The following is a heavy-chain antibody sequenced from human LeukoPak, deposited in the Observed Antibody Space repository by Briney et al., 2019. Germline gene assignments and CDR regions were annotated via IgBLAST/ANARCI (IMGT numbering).Heavy chain of an antibody. V-gene: IGHV4-31*03. CDR1: GGSISSGGYY. CDR2: IYYSGST. CDR3: ARGGRDYVWGSYRPHYFDY. D-gene: IGHD3-16*02. J-gene: IGHJ4*02. Sequence: PSETLSLTCTVSGGSISSGGYYWSWIRQHPGKGLEWIGYIYYSGSTYYNPSLKSRVTISVDTSKNQFSLKLGSVTAADTAVYYCARGGRDYVWGSYRPHYFDYWGQGTLVTVSS.